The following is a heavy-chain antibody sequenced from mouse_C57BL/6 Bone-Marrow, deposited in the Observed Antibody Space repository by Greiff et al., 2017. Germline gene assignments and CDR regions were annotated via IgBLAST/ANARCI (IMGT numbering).Heavy chain of an antibody. D-gene: IGHD2-1*01. CDR1: GFTFTDYY. Sequence: EVQRVESGGGLVQPGGSLSLSCAASGFTFTDYYMSWVRQPPGKALEWLGFIRNKANGYTTEYSASVKGRFTISRDNSQSILYLQMNALRAEDSATYYCARYAIYFYWYFDVWGTGTTVTVSS. CDR3: ARYAIYFYWYFDV. J-gene: IGHJ1*03. CDR2: IRNKANGYTT. V-gene: IGHV7-3*01.